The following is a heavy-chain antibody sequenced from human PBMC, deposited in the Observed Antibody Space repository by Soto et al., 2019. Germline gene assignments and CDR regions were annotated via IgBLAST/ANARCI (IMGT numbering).Heavy chain of an antibody. CDR1: GGPISGDY. Sequence: PSETLSLTCTVSGGPISGDYWTWIRQPPGKGLEWIGSIYYNGSASYNPSLKSRVTISVHTSNSQFSLELSSVTAADTAVYYCARSVFPWGQGTLVTVSS. V-gene: IGHV4-59*12. CDR3: ARSVFP. J-gene: IGHJ5*02. CDR2: IYYNGSA.